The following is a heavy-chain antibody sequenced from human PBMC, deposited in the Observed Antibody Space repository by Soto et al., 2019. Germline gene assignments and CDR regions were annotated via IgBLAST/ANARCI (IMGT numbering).Heavy chain of an antibody. CDR3: ARSNWNYIRTLDY. CDR1: SDSISSSYW. J-gene: IGHJ4*02. V-gene: IGHV4-4*02. D-gene: IGHD1-7*01. Sequence: SETLSLTCAMSSDSISSSYWCSWVRQPPGKGLEWIGEISHSGSTHYNPSLKSRVTMSVDKSKNQFSLNLSSVTAADTAVYYCARSNWNYIRTLDYWGQGTLVTVSS. CDR2: ISHSGST.